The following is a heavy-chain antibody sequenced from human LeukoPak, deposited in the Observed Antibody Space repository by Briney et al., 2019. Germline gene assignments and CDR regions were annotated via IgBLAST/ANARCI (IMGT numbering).Heavy chain of an antibody. Sequence: GGSLRLSCAASGFTFSSYSMNGVRQAPGKGLEWVSSISSSSSYIYYADSVKGRFTISRDNAKNSLYLQMNSLRAEDTAVYYCARAYYYDSSGYYYYYYYMDVWGKGTTVTVSS. J-gene: IGHJ6*03. CDR3: ARAYYYDSSGYYYYYYYMDV. D-gene: IGHD3-22*01. CDR2: ISSSSSYI. V-gene: IGHV3-21*01. CDR1: GFTFSSYS.